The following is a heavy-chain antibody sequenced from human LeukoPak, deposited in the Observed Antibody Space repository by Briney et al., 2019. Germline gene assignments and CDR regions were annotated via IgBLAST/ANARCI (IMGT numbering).Heavy chain of an antibody. CDR1: GGSISSGDYY. V-gene: IGHV4-30-4*01. J-gene: IGHJ4*02. CDR3: ARSEWELRDLDY. CDR2: IYYSGST. Sequence: SETLSLTCTVSGGSISSGDYYWSWIRQPPGKGLEWIGYIYYSGSTYYNPSLKSRVTISVDTSKNQFSLKLSSVTAADTAVYYCARSEWELRDLDYWGQGTLVTVSS. D-gene: IGHD1-26*01.